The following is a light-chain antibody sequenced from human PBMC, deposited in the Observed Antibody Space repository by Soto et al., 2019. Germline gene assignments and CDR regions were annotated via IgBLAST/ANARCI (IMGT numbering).Light chain of an antibody. Sequence: EIVLTQSPATLSLSPGEIATLSCGASQSVSSDLAWYQQKPGQAPRLLIYDASNRATDIPARFSGSGSGTDFTPIISSLEPADFAIYYCQHRHNCPITFGPGTRLEIK. CDR1: QSVSSD. CDR3: QHRHNCPIT. J-gene: IGKJ5*01. CDR2: DAS. V-gene: IGKV3-11*01.